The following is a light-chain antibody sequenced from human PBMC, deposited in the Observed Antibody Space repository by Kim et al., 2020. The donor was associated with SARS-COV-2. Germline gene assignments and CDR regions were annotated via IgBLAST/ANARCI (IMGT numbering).Light chain of an antibody. J-gene: IGLJ1*01. V-gene: IGLV2-11*01. CDR2: DVS. Sequence: SVTSSCTGTSSDVGGYNYVAWYQPHPGKAPKPMIYDVSKRPSGVPDRFSGSKSGNTASLTISGLQAEDEADYYCCSYAGSYTNYVFGTGTKVTVL. CDR3: CSYAGSYTNYV. CDR1: SSDVGGYNY.